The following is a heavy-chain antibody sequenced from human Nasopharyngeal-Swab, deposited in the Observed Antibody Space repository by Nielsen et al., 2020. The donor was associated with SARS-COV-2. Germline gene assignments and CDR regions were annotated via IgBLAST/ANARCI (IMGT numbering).Heavy chain of an antibody. Sequence: GESLKISCAASGFTFSNAWMSWVRQAPGKGLEWVGRIKSKTGGGTTDYAATVKGRFTISRDDSKNTVFLKMNSLNTEDTAVYYCTTDLHDYGDYDYWGQGTLVTVSS. CDR1: GFTFSNAW. V-gene: IGHV3-15*01. J-gene: IGHJ4*02. D-gene: IGHD4-17*01. CDR3: TTDLHDYGDYDY. CDR2: IKSKTGGGTT.